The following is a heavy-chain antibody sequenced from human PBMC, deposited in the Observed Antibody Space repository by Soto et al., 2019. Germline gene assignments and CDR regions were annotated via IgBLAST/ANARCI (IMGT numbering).Heavy chain of an antibody. D-gene: IGHD2-15*01. CDR3: ARDFAPTRYCSGGSCYYYGMDV. V-gene: IGHV3-30-3*01. J-gene: IGHJ6*02. CDR2: ISYDGSNK. Sequence: GGSLRLSCAASGFTFSSYAMHWVRQAPGKGLEWVAVISYDGSNKYYADSVKGRFTISRDNSKNTLYLQMNSLRAEDTAVYYCARDFAPTRYCSGGSCYYYGMDVWGQGTTVTVSS. CDR1: GFTFSSYA.